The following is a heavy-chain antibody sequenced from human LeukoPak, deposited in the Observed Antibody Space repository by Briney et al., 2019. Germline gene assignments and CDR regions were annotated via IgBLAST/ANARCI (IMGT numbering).Heavy chain of an antibody. V-gene: IGHV1-46*01. Sequence: ASVKVSCKASGYIFISYYMQWVRQAPGQGLEWMGIINLSGGSTSYAQKFQGRVTMTRDMSTSTVYMELSSLRAEDTAVYYCARGVGELSGGRDFDYWGQGTLVTVSS. CDR3: ARGVGELSGGRDFDY. CDR1: GYIFISYY. CDR2: INLSGGST. D-gene: IGHD3-10*01. J-gene: IGHJ4*02.